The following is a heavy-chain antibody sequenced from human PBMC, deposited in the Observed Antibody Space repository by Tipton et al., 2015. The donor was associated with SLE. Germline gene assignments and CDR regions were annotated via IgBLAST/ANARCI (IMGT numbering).Heavy chain of an antibody. Sequence: SLRLSCAASGFTFSSYSMNWVRQAPGKGLEWVSYISSISSTIYYADSVKGRFTISRDNAKNSLYLQMNSLRAEDTAVYYCARDGWELFFDYWGQGTLVTVSS. CDR1: GFTFSSYS. J-gene: IGHJ4*02. D-gene: IGHD1-26*01. CDR2: ISSISSTI. V-gene: IGHV3-48*01. CDR3: ARDGWELFFDY.